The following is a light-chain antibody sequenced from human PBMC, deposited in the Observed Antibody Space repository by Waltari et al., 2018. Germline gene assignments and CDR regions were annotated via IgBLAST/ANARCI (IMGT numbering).Light chain of an antibody. CDR2: DAS. J-gene: IGKJ1*01. V-gene: IGKV3-11*01. Sequence: EIVLTQSPATLSLSPGERATLSCRASQSVSSYLAWYQQKPGQAPRLLIYDASNRATCIPARFSGSGSWTDFTLTISSLEPEDFAVYYCQQRSNWPSWTFGQGTKVEIK. CDR3: QQRSNWPSWT. CDR1: QSVSSY.